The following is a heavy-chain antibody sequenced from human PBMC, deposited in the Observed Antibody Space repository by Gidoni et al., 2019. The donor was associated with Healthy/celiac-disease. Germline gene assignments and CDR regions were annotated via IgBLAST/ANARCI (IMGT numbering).Heavy chain of an antibody. V-gene: IGHV3-23*01. J-gene: IGHJ4*02. CDR3: AKDRRLVPAYMDF. CDR2: ISGSGGST. CDR1: GFTFRSDA. D-gene: IGHD2-2*01. Sequence: EALLMESGGGLVQTGGSLRLSGAAAGFTFRSDARSWVRRCPGKGLEGVSAISGSGGSTYYADSVKGRFTTSRDNSKNMLYLQMNSLRAEDTAVYYCAKDRRLVPAYMDFWGQGTLVTVSS.